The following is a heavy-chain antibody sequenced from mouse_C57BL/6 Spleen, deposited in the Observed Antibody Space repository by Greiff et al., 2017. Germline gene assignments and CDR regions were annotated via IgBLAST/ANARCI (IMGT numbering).Heavy chain of an antibody. V-gene: IGHV5-4*03. CDR1: GFTFSSYA. CDR3: ARVGERSLDY. D-gene: IGHD4-1*01. J-gene: IGHJ2*01. Sequence: EVMLVESGGGLVKPGGSLKFSCAASGFTFSSYAMSWVRQTPEKRLAWVATISDGGSYTYYPDNVKGRFTISRDNAKNNLYLQMSQLKSEDTAMYYGARVGERSLDYWGQGTTLTVSS. CDR2: ISDGGSYT.